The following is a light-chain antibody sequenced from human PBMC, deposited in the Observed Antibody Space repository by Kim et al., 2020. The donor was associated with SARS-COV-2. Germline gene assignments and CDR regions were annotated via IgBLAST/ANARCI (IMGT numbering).Light chain of an antibody. CDR1: NIGTKS. J-gene: IGLJ2*01. Sequence: PGKTATITCGGNNIGTKSVHWYQQKPGQAPGLVSHYDTDRPSGIPERFSGSNSGNTATLTISRVEAGDEADYYCQVWDSSSDHHVVFGGGTKLTVL. V-gene: IGLV3-21*04. CDR3: QVWDSSSDHHVV. CDR2: YDT.